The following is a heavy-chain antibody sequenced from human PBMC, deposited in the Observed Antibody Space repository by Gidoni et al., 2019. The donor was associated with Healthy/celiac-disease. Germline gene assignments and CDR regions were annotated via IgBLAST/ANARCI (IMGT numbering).Heavy chain of an antibody. Sequence: QVQLVQSGAEVKKPGASVKVSCKASGYTFTGYYMHWVRQAPGQGLEWMGWIHPNSGGTNYAQKFQGRVTMTRDTSISTAYMELSRLRSDDTAVYYCARAGGSAARLDAFDIWGQGTMVTVSS. CDR3: ARAGGSAARLDAFDI. D-gene: IGHD6-6*01. CDR1: GYTFTGYY. J-gene: IGHJ3*02. V-gene: IGHV1-2*02. CDR2: IHPNSGGT.